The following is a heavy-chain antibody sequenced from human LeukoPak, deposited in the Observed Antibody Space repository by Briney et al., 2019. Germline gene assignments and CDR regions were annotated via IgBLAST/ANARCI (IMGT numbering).Heavy chain of an antibody. J-gene: IGHJ3*01. CDR3: ARPSAYSPDGFDV. D-gene: IGHD1-26*01. CDR2: ISSSFNYL. Sequence: GGSRRLSCAASGFTFSSFSMNWVRQAPGKGLEWVSSISSSFNYLYYADSVKGRFTISRDNAKNSLYLQMNSLRAEDTAVYYCARPSAYSPDGFDVWGQGTMVTISS. CDR1: GFTFSSFS. V-gene: IGHV3-21*01.